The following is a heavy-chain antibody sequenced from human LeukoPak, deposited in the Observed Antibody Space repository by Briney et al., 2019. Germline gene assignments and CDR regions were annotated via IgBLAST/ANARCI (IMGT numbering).Heavy chain of an antibody. CDR2: ISGSGGST. CDR3: ARGPHYDFWSRCFDY. J-gene: IGHJ4*02. Sequence: GGSLRLSCAASGFTFSSYALSWVRQAPGKGLEWVSAISGSGGSTYYADSVKGRFTISRDNSKNTLYLQMNSLRAEDTAVYYCARGPHYDFWSRCFDYWGQGTLVTVSS. V-gene: IGHV3-23*01. D-gene: IGHD3-3*01. CDR1: GFTFSSYA.